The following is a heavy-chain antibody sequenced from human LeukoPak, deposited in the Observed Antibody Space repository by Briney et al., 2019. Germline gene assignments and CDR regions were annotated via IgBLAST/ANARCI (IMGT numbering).Heavy chain of an antibody. CDR2: INTNTGNP. D-gene: IGHD1-26*01. Sequence: ASVKVSCKASGYTFTSYALNWVRQAPGQGLEWVGWINTNTGNPTYAQAFTGRFVFSLDTSVSTAYLQISSLKAEDTAVYYCARVASWYVGAKGDGDYWGQGTLVTVSS. CDR3: ARVASWYVGAKGDGDY. CDR1: GYTFTSYA. J-gene: IGHJ4*02. V-gene: IGHV7-4-1*02.